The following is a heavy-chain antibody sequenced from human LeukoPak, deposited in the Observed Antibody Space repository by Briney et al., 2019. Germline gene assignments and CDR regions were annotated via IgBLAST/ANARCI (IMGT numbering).Heavy chain of an antibody. CDR3: ARVYYDSSPFVYYFDY. CDR1: GGSFSGYY. Sequence: SETLSLTCAVYGGSFSGYYWSRIRQPPGKGLEWIGEINHSGSTNYNPSLKSRVTISVDTSKNQFSLKLSSVTAADTAVYYCARVYYDSSPFVYYFDYWGQGTLVAVSS. V-gene: IGHV4-34*01. D-gene: IGHD3-22*01. CDR2: INHSGST. J-gene: IGHJ4*02.